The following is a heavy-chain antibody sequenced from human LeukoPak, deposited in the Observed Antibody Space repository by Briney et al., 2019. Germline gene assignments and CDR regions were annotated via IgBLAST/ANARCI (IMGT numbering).Heavy chain of an antibody. CDR3: ARVYVEMATIPCYYYGMDV. J-gene: IGHJ6*02. CDR1: GFTVSSNY. D-gene: IGHD5-24*01. Sequence: GGSLRLSCAASGFTVSSNYMSWVRQAPGKGLEWVSVIYSGGSTYYADSVKGRFTISRDNSKNTLYLQMNSLRAEDTAVYYCARVYVEMATIPCYYYGMDVWGQGTTVTVSS. V-gene: IGHV3-53*01. CDR2: IYSGGST.